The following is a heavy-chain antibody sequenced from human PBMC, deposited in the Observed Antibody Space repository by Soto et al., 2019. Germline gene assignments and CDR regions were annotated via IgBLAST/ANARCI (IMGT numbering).Heavy chain of an antibody. D-gene: IGHD2-2*01. CDR2: INQDGSEK. CDR3: AKVLRDYQLLFGVYYFDY. CDR1: GFTFSSYW. Sequence: GGSLRLSCAASGFTFSSYWMSWVRQAPGKGLEWVANINQDGSEKYYVDSVKGRFTISRDNAKNSLYLQMNSLRAEDTAVYYCAKVLRDYQLLFGVYYFDYWGQGTLVTVSS. V-gene: IGHV3-7*03. J-gene: IGHJ4*02.